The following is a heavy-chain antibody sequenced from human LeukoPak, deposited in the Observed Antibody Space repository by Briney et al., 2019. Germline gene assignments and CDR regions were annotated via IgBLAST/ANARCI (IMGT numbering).Heavy chain of an antibody. V-gene: IGHV4-59*08. Sequence: LDTLSLTCIVSGVSMNNYYWSWIRQTPGKGLXXIAYSHNNGESRYNPSLKSRITISVYTSKSEFTLKLSSVTAADTAIYYCVRQPGSTAAFDTWGQGTMVTVS. D-gene: IGHD5-18*01. CDR2: SHNNGES. J-gene: IGHJ3*02. CDR3: VRQPGSTAAFDT. CDR1: GVSMNNYY.